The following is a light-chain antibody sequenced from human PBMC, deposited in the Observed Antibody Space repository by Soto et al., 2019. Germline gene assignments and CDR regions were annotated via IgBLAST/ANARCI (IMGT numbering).Light chain of an antibody. J-gene: IGKJ1*01. CDR1: QSVSSN. V-gene: IGKV3-15*01. CDR2: DAS. CDR3: QQYNSYS. Sequence: IVMTQSPATLSVSPWERATLSCRASQSVSSNLAWYQQKPGQAPRLLISDASTRATGIPARFSGSGSGTEFNLTISSLQPDDFATYYCQQYNSYSFGQGTKVDIK.